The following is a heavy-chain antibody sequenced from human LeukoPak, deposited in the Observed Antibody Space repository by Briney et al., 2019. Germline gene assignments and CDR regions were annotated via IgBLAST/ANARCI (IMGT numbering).Heavy chain of an antibody. V-gene: IGHV3-53*01. D-gene: IGHD4-23*01. CDR3: ARVVVTTGLPFVFDY. CDR2: IYSGGST. J-gene: IGHJ4*02. CDR1: GVTVSSNY. Sequence: PGGSRRLSCAASGVTVSSNYMNWVRRAPGKGLEWVSVIYSGGSTYYADSVKGRFTISRDNSKNTLYLQMNSLRAEDTAVYYCARVVVTTGLPFVFDYWGQGTLVTVSS.